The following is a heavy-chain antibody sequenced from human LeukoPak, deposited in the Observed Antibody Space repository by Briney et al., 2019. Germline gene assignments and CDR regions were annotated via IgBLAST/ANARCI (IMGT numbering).Heavy chain of an antibody. D-gene: IGHD2-2*01. J-gene: IGHJ4*02. CDR1: GYTFTDYY. V-gene: IGHV1-46*01. CDR2: INPSGGST. Sequence: ASVKVSCKASGYTFTDYYIHWVRQAPGQGLEWMGIINPSGGSTSYAQKFQDRVTMTRDTSTSTVYMELSSLRSEDTAVYYCARDRCSTSCYDYWGQGTLVTVSS. CDR3: ARDRCSTSCYDY.